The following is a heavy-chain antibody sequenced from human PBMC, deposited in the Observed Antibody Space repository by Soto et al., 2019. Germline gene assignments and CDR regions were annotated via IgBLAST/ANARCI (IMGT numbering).Heavy chain of an antibody. CDR3: ARGRDDSGWSSAEYFQH. D-gene: IGHD6-13*01. Sequence: ASVKVSCKASGYTFTSYGLNWVRQAPGQGLEWMGWISGYNGNTNYAQNFQGRVTMTTDTSTSTAYMELRSLRSDDTAVYFCARGRDDSGWSSAEYFQHWGQGTLVTVSS. J-gene: IGHJ1*01. CDR2: ISGYNGNT. CDR1: GYTFTSYG. V-gene: IGHV1-18*01.